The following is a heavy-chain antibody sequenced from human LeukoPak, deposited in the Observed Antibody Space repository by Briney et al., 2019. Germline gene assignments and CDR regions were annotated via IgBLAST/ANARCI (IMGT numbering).Heavy chain of an antibody. J-gene: IGHJ4*02. CDR3: TRDEPGSSWFN. Sequence: GASVTLSYAASGFTVRDYRMSWIRQDPGKGLELVSAIVGSSTHHADSVKGRFTISRDNFKNTLNLQMNSLRAEDSAIYYCTRDEPGSSWFNWGQGTLVTVSS. CDR1: GFTVRDYR. V-gene: IGHV3-23*01. CDR2: IVGSST. D-gene: IGHD6-19*01.